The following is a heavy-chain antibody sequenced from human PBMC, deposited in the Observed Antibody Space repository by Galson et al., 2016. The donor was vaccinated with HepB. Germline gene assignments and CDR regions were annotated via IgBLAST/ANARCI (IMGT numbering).Heavy chain of an antibody. V-gene: IGHV3-23*01. CDR3: AKGREGGTRGIGDY. CDR1: GFTFNNYA. Sequence: SLRLSCAASGFTFNNYAMNWVRQAPGKGLEWVSAISGSGGRTYYADSVKGRFTISRDNSKNTLSLQMNNLRAEDTAVYYCAKGREGGTRGIGDYWGQGTLVTVSS. J-gene: IGHJ4*02. D-gene: IGHD3-16*01. CDR2: ISGSGGRT.